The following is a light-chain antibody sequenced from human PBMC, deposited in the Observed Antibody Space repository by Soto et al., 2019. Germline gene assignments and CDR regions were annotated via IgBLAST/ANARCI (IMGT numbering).Light chain of an antibody. CDR2: EVS. CDR1: SSDVGGYNY. J-gene: IGLJ1*01. CDR3: SSYTSSRAYV. V-gene: IGLV2-14*01. Sequence: QAALTQPASVSGSPGQSITLSCTGTSSDVGGYNYVSWYQQQSGKAPKLMIHEVSNRPSGVSNRFSGSKSGNTASLTISGLQAEDEAAYYCSSYTSSRAYVFGIGTKLTGL.